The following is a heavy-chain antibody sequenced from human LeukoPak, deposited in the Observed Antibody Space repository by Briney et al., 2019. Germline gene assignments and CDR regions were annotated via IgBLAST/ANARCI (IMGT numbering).Heavy chain of an antibody. Sequence: SVKVSCKASGGTFSSYAISWVRQAPGQGLEWMGRIIPIFGTANYAQKFQGRVTITADKSTSTAYMELSSLRSEDTAVYYCASDMRTGTTSPYYYMDVWGKGTTVTVSS. CDR2: IIPIFGTA. J-gene: IGHJ6*03. D-gene: IGHD1-7*01. V-gene: IGHV1-69*06. CDR1: GGTFSSYA. CDR3: ASDMRTGTTSPYYYMDV.